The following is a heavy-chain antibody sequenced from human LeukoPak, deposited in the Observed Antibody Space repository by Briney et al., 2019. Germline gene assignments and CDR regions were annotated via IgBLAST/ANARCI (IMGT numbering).Heavy chain of an antibody. CDR1: GYTFTGYY. CDR3: ARDSRPNYDSSGYYQAFDY. J-gene: IGHJ4*02. CDR2: INPSGGST. V-gene: IGHV1-46*01. Sequence: ASVKVSCKASGYTFTGYYMHWVRQAPGQGLEWMGWINPSGGSTSYAQKFQGRVTMTRDTSTSTVYMELSSLRSEDTAVYFCARDSRPNYDSSGYYQAFDYWGQGTLVTVSS. D-gene: IGHD3-22*01.